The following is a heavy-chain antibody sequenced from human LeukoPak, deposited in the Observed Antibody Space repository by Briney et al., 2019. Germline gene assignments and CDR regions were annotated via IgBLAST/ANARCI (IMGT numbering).Heavy chain of an antibody. CDR3: ARLIFGVVSAVDV. CDR2: ISGSGGRT. D-gene: IGHD3-3*01. CDR1: GITLSNYG. Sequence: GGSLRLSCAVSGITLSNYGMSWVRQAPGKGLEWVAGISGSGGRTNYADAVKGRFTISRDNSKNTLYLQMGSLRAEDMAVYYCARLIFGVVSAVDVWGKGTTVTVSS. V-gene: IGHV3-23*01. J-gene: IGHJ6*04.